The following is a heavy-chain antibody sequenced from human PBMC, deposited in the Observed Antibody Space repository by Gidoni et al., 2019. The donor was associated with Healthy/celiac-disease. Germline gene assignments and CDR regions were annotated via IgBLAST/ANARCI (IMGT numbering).Heavy chain of an antibody. D-gene: IGHD1-26*01. V-gene: IGHV3-43D*03. CDR3: AKDGVPGSSNYYYYGMDV. Sequence: EVQLVESGGVVVQPGGSLRLSCAASGFTFDDYAMHWVRQAPGKGLEWVSLISWDGGSTYYADSVKGRFTISRDNSKNSLYLQMNSLRAEDTALYYCAKDGVPGSSNYYYYGMDVWGQGTTVTVSS. CDR2: ISWDGGST. J-gene: IGHJ6*02. CDR1: GFTFDDYA.